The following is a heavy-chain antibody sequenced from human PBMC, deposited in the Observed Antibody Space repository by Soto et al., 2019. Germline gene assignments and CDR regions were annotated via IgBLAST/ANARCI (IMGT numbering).Heavy chain of an antibody. CDR3: ARHSIEWRGIAARPDYFDY. CDR2: IYYSGST. Sequence: SETLSLTCTVSGGSISSYYWSWIRQPPGKGLEWIGYIYYSGSTNYNPSLKSRVTISVDTSKNQFSLKLSSVTAADTAVYYCARHSIEWRGIAARPDYFDYWGQGTLVTVSS. J-gene: IGHJ4*02. D-gene: IGHD6-6*01. V-gene: IGHV4-59*08. CDR1: GGSISSYY.